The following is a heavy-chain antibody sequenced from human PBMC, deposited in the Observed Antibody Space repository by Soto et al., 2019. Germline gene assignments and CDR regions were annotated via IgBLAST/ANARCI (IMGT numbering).Heavy chain of an antibody. CDR3: ARVEAVAGLYNYHGLDV. Sequence: QVQLVQSGAEVKKPGSSVKVSCKVSGGTFSNYVIDWVRLAPGHGLGWMGGIVPTFGTTSYTQKFQGRATIIADDSTTTAYLEMSSLRSEDTAIYYCARVEAVAGLYNYHGLDVWGQGTAVTVSS. CDR2: IVPTFGTT. CDR1: GGTFSNYV. J-gene: IGHJ6*02. D-gene: IGHD6-19*01. V-gene: IGHV1-69*12.